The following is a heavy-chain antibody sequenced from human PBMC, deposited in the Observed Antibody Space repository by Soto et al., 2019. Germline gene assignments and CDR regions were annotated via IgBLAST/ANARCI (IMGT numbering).Heavy chain of an antibody. D-gene: IGHD2-15*01. J-gene: IGHJ6*02. Sequence: ASVKVSCKASGYTFTSYGISWVRQAPGQGLEWMGWIRAYNGNTNYAQKLQGRVTMTTDTSTSTAYMELRSLRSEDTAVYYCGTGGYKDIVVVVPEGYYYGMDVWGQGTTVPVSS. CDR2: IRAYNGNT. V-gene: IGHV1-18*01. CDR1: GYTFTSYG. CDR3: GTGGYKDIVVVVPEGYYYGMDV.